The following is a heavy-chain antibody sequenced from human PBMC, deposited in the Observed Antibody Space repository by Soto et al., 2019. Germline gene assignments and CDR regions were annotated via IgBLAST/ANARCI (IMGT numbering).Heavy chain of an antibody. V-gene: IGHV3-20*04. CDR2: ISWNSGSI. Sequence: RPGGSLRLSCAASGITFSNYWMTWVRQAPGKGLEWVSGISWNSGSIGYADSVKGRFTISRDNAKNSLYLQMNSLTAVDTAVYYCARREIQGPIDYWGQGTLVTVSS. CDR3: ARREIQGPIDY. J-gene: IGHJ4*02. D-gene: IGHD1-26*01. CDR1: GITFSNYW.